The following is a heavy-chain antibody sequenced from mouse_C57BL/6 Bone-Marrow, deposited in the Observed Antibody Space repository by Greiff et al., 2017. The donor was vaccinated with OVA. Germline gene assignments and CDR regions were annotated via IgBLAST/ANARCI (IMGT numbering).Heavy chain of an antibody. D-gene: IGHD1-1*01. J-gene: IGHJ1*03. CDR2: IWSGGST. Sequence: QVQLQQSGPGLVQPSQSLSITCTVSGFSLTSYGVHWVRQSPGKGLEWLGVIWSGGSTDYNAAFISRLSISKDNSKSQVFFKMNSLQADDTAIYYWARNYYYGSSWYYDVWGTGTTVTVSS. CDR1: GFSLTSYG. V-gene: IGHV2-2*01. CDR3: ARNYYYGSSWYYDV.